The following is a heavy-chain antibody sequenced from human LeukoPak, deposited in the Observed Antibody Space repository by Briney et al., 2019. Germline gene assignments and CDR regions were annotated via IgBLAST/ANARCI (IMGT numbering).Heavy chain of an antibody. CDR2: IYYSGST. D-gene: IGHD3-9*01. CDR1: GGSISSGGYY. J-gene: IGHJ1*01. CDR3: ARDRLDILTGYTEYFQH. Sequence: PSQTLSLTCTVSGGSISSGGYYWSWICQHPGKGLEWIGYIYYSGSTYYNPSLKSRVTISVDTSKNQFSLKLSSVTAADTAVYYCARDRLDILTGYTEYFQHWGQGTLVTVSS. V-gene: IGHV4-31*03.